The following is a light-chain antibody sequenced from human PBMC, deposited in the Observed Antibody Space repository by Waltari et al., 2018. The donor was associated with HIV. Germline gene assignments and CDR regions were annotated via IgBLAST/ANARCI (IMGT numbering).Light chain of an antibody. Sequence: QSVLTQPPSASTTPGHRVTISCSGITSSNGSNLVHWYQQGPGTAPNPLIHGNDQRPSGVPDRFSGSKYGASASLAISGLQPEDEDDDFCASWADSRRGVVFGGGTRLTVL. CDR1: TSSNGSNL. CDR3: ASWADSRRGVV. CDR2: GND. J-gene: IGLJ2*01. V-gene: IGLV1-44*01.